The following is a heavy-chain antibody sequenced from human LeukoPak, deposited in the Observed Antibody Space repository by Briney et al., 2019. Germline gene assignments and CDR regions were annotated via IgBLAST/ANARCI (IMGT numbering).Heavy chain of an antibody. CDR1: GFTVSSNY. Sequence: PGGSLRLSCAASGFTVSSNYMSWVRQAPGKGLEWVSVIYSGGSTYYADSVKGRFTISRDNSKNTLYLQMNSLRAEDTAVYYCAKDMGDDYVWGSSDYWGQGTLVTVSS. J-gene: IGHJ4*02. CDR3: AKDMGDDYVWGSSDY. V-gene: IGHV3-53*05. D-gene: IGHD3-16*01. CDR2: IYSGGST.